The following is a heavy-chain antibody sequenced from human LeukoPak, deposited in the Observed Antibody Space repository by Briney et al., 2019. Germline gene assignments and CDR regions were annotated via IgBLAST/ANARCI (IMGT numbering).Heavy chain of an antibody. J-gene: IGHJ3*02. V-gene: IGHV4-38-2*01. CDR1: GYSISSGYY. Sequence: SETLSLTCAVSGYSISSGYYWGWIRQPPGKGLEWIGGIYHSGSTYYNPSLKSRVTISVDTSKNQFSLKLSSVTAADTAVYYCARGVVGVVAAIRGAFDIWGQGTMVTVSS. CDR3: ARGVVGVVAAIRGAFDI. CDR2: IYHSGST. D-gene: IGHD2-15*01.